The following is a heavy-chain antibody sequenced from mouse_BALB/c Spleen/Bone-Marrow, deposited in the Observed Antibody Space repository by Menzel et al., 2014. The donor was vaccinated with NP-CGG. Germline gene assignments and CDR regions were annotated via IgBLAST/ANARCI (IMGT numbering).Heavy chain of an antibody. CDR1: GYTFSNYW. J-gene: IGHJ2*01. V-gene: IGHV1-5*01. CDR3: TTLARNNFDY. D-gene: IGHD3-1*01. Sequence: VQLQQPGTVLARPGAAVKMSCKASGYTFSNYWMHWIKQRPEQGLEWIGTIHPGNSDTTYNQKFKGKAKLTAVTSTGTAYMELSSLTNEDSAVYYCTTLARNNFDYWGQGTTLTVSS. CDR2: IHPGNSDT.